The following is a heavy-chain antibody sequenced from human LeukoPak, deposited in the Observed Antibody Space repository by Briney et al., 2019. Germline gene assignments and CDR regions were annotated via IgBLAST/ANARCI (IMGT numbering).Heavy chain of an antibody. Sequence: SQTLSLTCTVSGGSISSGDYYWSWIRQPPGKGLEWLGYLYYSGSTYYNPSLKSRVTISVDTSKNQFSLKLSSVTAADTAVYYCARDRRLGLSSPNYYYYMDVWGKGTTVTVSS. J-gene: IGHJ6*03. CDR3: ARDRRLGLSSPNYYYYMDV. D-gene: IGHD3-16*01. V-gene: IGHV4-30-4*08. CDR1: GGSISSGDYY. CDR2: LYYSGST.